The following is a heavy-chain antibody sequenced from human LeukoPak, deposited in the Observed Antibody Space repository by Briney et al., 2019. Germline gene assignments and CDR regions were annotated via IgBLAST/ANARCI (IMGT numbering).Heavy chain of an antibody. D-gene: IGHD3-16*01. CDR1: GFTVSSNY. V-gene: IGHV3-66*01. J-gene: IGHJ3*02. CDR3: ARAPTYYDYVWGSFAFDI. Sequence: GGSLRLSCAASGFTVSSNYMSWVRQAPGKGLEWVSVIYSGGSTYYADSVKGRFTISRDNYKNTLYLQMNSLRAEDTAVYYCARAPTYYDYVWGSFAFDIWGQGTMVTVSS. CDR2: IYSGGST.